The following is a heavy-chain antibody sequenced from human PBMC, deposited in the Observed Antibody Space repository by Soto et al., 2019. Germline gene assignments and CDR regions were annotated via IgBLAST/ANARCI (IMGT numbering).Heavy chain of an antibody. V-gene: IGHV1-69*02. CDR1: GGTFSSYT. Sequence: QVQLVQSGAEVKKPGSSVKVSCKACGGTFSSYTISWVRQAPGQGLEWIGRIIPILGIANYAQKFQGRVTITADKSTSTAYMELSSLRSEDTAVYYCARGGIVVGTFDYWGQGTLVTVS. CDR2: IIPILGIA. CDR3: ARGGIVVGTFDY. D-gene: IGHD2-21*02. J-gene: IGHJ4*02.